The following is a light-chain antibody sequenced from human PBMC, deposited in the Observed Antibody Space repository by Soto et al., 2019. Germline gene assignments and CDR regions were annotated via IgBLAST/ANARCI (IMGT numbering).Light chain of an antibody. V-gene: IGKV3-15*01. J-gene: IGKJ1*01. CDR2: GAS. CDR1: QSASSN. CDR3: HQYNDWPLT. Sequence: EVVMTQSPATLSVSPGDRATLSFSATQSASSNLAWYQQRPCQAPRLLIYGASTRAAGIPARFSGSVSATEFTLTISSLQYEDFAVYYCHQYNDWPLTFGQGTKVEIK.